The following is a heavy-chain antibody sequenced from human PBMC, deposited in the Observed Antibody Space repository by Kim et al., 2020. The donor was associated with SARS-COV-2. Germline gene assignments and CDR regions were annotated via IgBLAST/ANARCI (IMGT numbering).Heavy chain of an antibody. J-gene: IGHJ4*02. CDR3: ARDGPSYGQDHDY. D-gene: IGHD5-18*01. CDR2: IYYSGST. Sequence: SETLSLTCTVSGGSISSSSYYWGWTRQPPGKGLEWIGSIYYSGSTYYNPSLKSRVTISVDTSKNQFSLKLSSVTAADTAVYYCARDGPSYGQDHDYWGQGTLVTVSS. V-gene: IGHV4-39*07. CDR1: GGSISSSSYY.